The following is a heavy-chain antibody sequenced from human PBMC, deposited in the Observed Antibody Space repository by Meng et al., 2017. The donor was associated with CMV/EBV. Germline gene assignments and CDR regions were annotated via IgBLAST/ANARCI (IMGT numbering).Heavy chain of an antibody. CDR1: GYSISSGYY. Sequence: GSLRLSCTVSGYSISSGYYWGWIRQPPGKGLEWIGSIYHSGSTYYNPSLKSRVTISVDTSKNQFSLKLSSVTAADTAVYYCARVGIGESIAARPILLSFDYWGQGTLVTVSS. V-gene: IGHV4-38-2*02. D-gene: IGHD6-6*01. J-gene: IGHJ4*02. CDR2: IYHSGST. CDR3: ARVGIGESIAARPILLSFDY.